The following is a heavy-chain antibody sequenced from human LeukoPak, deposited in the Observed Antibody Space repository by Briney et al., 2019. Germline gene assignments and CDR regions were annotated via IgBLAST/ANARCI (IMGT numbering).Heavy chain of an antibody. J-gene: IGHJ6*03. CDR2: IKQDGSEK. D-gene: IGHD1-7*01. CDR1: GFTFSSYW. V-gene: IGHV3-7*03. Sequence: GGSLRLSCAASGFTFSSYWMSWVRQAPGKGLEWVANIKQDGSEKYYVDSVRGRFTISRDNSKNTLYLQMNSLRAEDTAIYYCAKDEGTTPFYYYYMDVWGRGTSVTVSS. CDR3: AKDEGTTPFYYYYMDV.